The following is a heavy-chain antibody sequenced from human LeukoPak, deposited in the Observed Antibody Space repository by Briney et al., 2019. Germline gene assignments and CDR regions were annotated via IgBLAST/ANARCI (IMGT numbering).Heavy chain of an antibody. CDR2: ISWNSGSI. Sequence: GGSLRLSCAASGFTYDDYAMHWFRQAPGKGLEWVSGISWNSGSIGYADSVKGRFTISRDNAKNSLYLQMNSLRAEDMALYYCAKDLRAYDILTGSGGLGYWGQGTLVAVSS. CDR1: GFTYDDYA. D-gene: IGHD3-9*01. V-gene: IGHV3-9*03. J-gene: IGHJ4*02. CDR3: AKDLRAYDILTGSGGLGY.